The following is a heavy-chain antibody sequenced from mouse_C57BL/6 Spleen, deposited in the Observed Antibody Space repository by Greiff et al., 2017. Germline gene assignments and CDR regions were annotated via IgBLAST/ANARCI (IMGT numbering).Heavy chain of an antibody. Sequence: VQLQQPGAELVMPGASVKLSCKASGYTFTSYWMPWVKQRPGQGLEWIGEIDPSDSYTNYNQKFKGKSTLTVDKSSSTAYMQLSSLTSEDSAVYYCARSYGSSYGYWGQGTTLTVSS. V-gene: IGHV1-69*01. J-gene: IGHJ2*01. CDR1: GYTFTSYW. CDR3: ARSYGSSYGY. D-gene: IGHD1-1*01. CDR2: IDPSDSYT.